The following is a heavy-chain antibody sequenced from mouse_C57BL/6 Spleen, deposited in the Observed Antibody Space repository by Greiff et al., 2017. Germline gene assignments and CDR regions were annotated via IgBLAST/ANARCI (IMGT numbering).Heavy chain of an antibody. V-gene: IGHV5-4*01. D-gene: IGHD6-2*01. CDR3: ARRESGGWFAY. Sequence: EVQVVESGGGLVKPGGSLKLSCAASGFTFSSYAMSWVRQTPEKRLEWVATISDGGSYTYYPDNVKGRFTIARDNAKNNLYLQMSHLKSEDTAMYYCARRESGGWFAYWGQGTLVTVSA. CDR1: GFTFSSYA. CDR2: ISDGGSYT. J-gene: IGHJ3*01.